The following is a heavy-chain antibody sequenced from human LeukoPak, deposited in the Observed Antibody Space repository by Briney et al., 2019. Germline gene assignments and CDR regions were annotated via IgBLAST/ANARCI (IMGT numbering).Heavy chain of an antibody. Sequence: PGGSLRLSCAASGFTFSSFEMNWVRQAPGRGLEWLSYISSSGNTIYYADSVKGRFTISRDNAKKSLYLQMSSLRAEDTAVHYCARVLRFLEWSTYYYYMDVWGKGTTVTVSS. D-gene: IGHD3-3*01. CDR1: GFTFSSFE. J-gene: IGHJ6*03. CDR2: ISSSGNTI. V-gene: IGHV3-48*03. CDR3: ARVLRFLEWSTYYYYMDV.